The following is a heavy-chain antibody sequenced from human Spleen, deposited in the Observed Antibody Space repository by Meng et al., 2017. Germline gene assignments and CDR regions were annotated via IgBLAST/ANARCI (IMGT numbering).Heavy chain of an antibody. V-gene: IGHV3-43*01. Sequence: GGSLRLSCAASGFIFDDYSMHWVRQSPGKGLEWLSLITWDGDSTYYADSVKGRFTISRDNSKNTVYLQMNSLRAEDTAIYYCARHDWFDPWGQGTLVTVSS. J-gene: IGHJ5*02. CDR1: GFIFDDYS. CDR2: ITWDGDST. CDR3: ARHDWFDP.